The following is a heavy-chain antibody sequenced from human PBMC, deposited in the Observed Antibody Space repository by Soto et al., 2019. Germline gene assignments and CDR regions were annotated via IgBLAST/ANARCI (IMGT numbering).Heavy chain of an antibody. D-gene: IGHD3-9*01. Sequence: QVQLVQSGAEVKKPGASVKVSCKASGYTFTSYGISWVRQAPGQGLEWMGWISAYNGNTNYAQKLQGRVTMTTDTSTSSSYMELRSLESDDTAVYYCESVSLHYDILAGADAFDIWGQGTMVTVSS. J-gene: IGHJ3*02. CDR2: ISAYNGNT. CDR1: GYTFTSYG. CDR3: ESVSLHYDILAGADAFDI. V-gene: IGHV1-18*01.